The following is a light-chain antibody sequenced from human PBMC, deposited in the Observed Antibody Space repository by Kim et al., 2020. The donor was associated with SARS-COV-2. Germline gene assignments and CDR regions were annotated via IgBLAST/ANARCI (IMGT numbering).Light chain of an antibody. CDR3: QQLYTYPLT. CDR1: QDIDTS. Sequence: IQLTQSPSSLSASVGDRVTITCRASQDIDTSLAWYHQNPGKAPKLLIYATSTLQSGVPSRFSGSGSGRDFTLTISSLQPEDFATYFCQQLYTYPLTFGGGTKVDIK. V-gene: IGKV1-9*01. J-gene: IGKJ4*01. CDR2: ATS.